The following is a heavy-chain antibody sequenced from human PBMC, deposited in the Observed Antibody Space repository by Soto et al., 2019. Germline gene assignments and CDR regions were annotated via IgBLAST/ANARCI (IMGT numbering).Heavy chain of an antibody. CDR2: ISGSGAGT. CDR1: GFTFSTSA. Sequence: GESLRLSCTASGFTFSTSAISWVRQAPGRGLEWVSGISGSGAGTYYADSVKGRFTISRDNSKNTLYLQMSGLRAEDAAVYYCAKGPTVFGAVISFDYYYGMYVWGQGTPVTVSS. V-gene: IGHV3-23*01. J-gene: IGHJ6*02. CDR3: AKGPTVFGAVISFDYYYGMYV. D-gene: IGHD3-3*01.